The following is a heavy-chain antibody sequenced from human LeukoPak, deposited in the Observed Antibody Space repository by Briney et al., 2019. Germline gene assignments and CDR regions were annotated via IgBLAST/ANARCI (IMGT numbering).Heavy chain of an antibody. Sequence: NTGGSLRLSCAASGFTLSDYYMSWIRQAPGKGLEWVSYSSSSVTTIYYADSVKGRFAISRDNAKNSLYLQRNSLRAEDTAVYYCARRRDFIDYWGQGTLVTVSS. CDR1: GFTLSDYY. CDR2: SSSSVTTI. CDR3: ARRRDFIDY. J-gene: IGHJ4*02. D-gene: IGHD3/OR15-3a*01. V-gene: IGHV3-11*01.